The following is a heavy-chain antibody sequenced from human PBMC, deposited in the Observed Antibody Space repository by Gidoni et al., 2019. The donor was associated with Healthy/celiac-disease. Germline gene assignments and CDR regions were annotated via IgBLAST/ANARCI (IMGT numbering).Heavy chain of an antibody. V-gene: IGHV3-23*01. D-gene: IGHD3-3*01. Sequence: EVQLLESGGGLVQPGGSLRPSGDASGVTFSSYALRWARQAPGKGLEWVSAISGSGGSTYYADSVKGRFTISRDNSKNTLYLQMNSLRAEDTAVYYCAKDMDFWSGYPDYWGQGTLVTVSS. CDR1: GVTFSSYA. CDR2: ISGSGGST. CDR3: AKDMDFWSGYPDY. J-gene: IGHJ4*02.